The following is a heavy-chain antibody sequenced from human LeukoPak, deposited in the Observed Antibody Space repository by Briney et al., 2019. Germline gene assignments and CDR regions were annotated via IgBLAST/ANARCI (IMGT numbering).Heavy chain of an antibody. CDR3: LVGVVIQNWFDP. J-gene: IGHJ5*02. V-gene: IGHV3-30*03. Sequence: GGSLRLSCAAPGFTFSSYGMHWVRQAPGKGLEWVAVISYDGSNKYYADSVKGRFTISRDNSKNTLYLQMNSLRAEDTAVYYALVGVVIQNWFDPWGQGTLVTVSS. D-gene: IGHD3-3*01. CDR2: ISYDGSNK. CDR1: GFTFSSYG.